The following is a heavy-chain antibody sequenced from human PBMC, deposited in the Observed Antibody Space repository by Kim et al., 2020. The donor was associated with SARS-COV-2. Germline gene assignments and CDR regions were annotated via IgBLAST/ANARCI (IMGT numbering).Heavy chain of an antibody. D-gene: IGHD4-17*01. Sequence: SVKDRFTISRDNAKNSLYLQMNSLRAEDTAVYYCARETTVTTGGYWYFDLWGRGTLVTVSS. J-gene: IGHJ2*01. V-gene: IGHV3-11*06. CDR3: ARETTVTTGGYWYFDL.